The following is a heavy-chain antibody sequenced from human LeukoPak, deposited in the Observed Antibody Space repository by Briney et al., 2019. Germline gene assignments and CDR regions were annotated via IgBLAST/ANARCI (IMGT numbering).Heavy chain of an antibody. Sequence: PSETLSLTRTVSGGSISSYYWSWIRQPPGKGLEWIGYIYYSGSTNYNPSLKSRVTISVDTSKNQFSLKLSSVTAADTAVYYCARSRYSSGCFDYWGQGTLVTVSS. CDR2: IYYSGST. D-gene: IGHD6-19*01. V-gene: IGHV4-59*08. CDR3: ARSRYSSGCFDY. J-gene: IGHJ4*02. CDR1: GGSISSYY.